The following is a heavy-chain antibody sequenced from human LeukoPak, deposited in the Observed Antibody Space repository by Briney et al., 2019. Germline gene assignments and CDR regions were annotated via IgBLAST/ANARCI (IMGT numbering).Heavy chain of an antibody. CDR1: GYTFTGYY. D-gene: IGHD3-22*01. CDR3: ARDRGYDSSAYYGY. CDR2: INPNSGGT. V-gene: IGHV1-2*02. Sequence: GASVKVSCKASGYTFTGYYMHWVRQAPGQGLEWMGWINPNSGGTNYAQKFQGRVTMTRDTSISTAYMELRSLRSDDTAVYYCARDRGYDSSAYYGYWGQGTLVTVSS. J-gene: IGHJ4*02.